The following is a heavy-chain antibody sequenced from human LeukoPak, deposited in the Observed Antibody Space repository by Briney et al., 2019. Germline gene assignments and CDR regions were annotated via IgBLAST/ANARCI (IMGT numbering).Heavy chain of an antibody. D-gene: IGHD1-26*01. CDR3: ARDNSVGDNAWWFDP. Sequence: GASVKLSFTAFGYTFTGYWMHWVRQAPGQGPEWMGVISPSGGSTIYAQKFKGRVTMTRDMSTSTDYMELSSLRSEDTAIYYCARDNSVGDNAWWFDPWGQGTLVTVSS. J-gene: IGHJ5*02. V-gene: IGHV1-46*01. CDR1: GYTFTGYW. CDR2: ISPSGGST.